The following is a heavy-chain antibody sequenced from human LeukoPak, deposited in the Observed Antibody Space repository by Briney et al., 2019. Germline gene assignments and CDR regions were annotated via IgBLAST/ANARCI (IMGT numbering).Heavy chain of an antibody. CDR3: ASALRIGGF. J-gene: IGHJ4*02. CDR1: GFTFSDYY. D-gene: IGHD3-16*01. V-gene: IGHV3-7*01. Sequence: PGGSLRLSCAASGFTFSDYYMSWIRQAPGKGLEWVANIKEDGSEKYYVDSVKGRFTISRDNTKKSTYLQMNSLRVEDTALYYCASALRIGGFWGQGTLVTVSS. CDR2: IKEDGSEK.